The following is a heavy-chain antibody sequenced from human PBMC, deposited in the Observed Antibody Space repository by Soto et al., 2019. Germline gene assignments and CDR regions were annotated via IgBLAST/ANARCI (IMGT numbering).Heavy chain of an antibody. CDR3: VRGLGEAYFDY. V-gene: IGHV3-48*03. CDR1: GFIFRSYE. J-gene: IGHJ4*02. D-gene: IGHD3-16*01. Sequence: EVQLVESGGGLVQPGGSLRLSCAAAGFIFRSYEMNWVRQGPGKALEWISYISSTANTIYYSDTVKGRFTISRDNAKNTLYLQMHSIRGEETAIYYCVRGLGEAYFDYWGQGALVAVST. CDR2: ISSTANTI.